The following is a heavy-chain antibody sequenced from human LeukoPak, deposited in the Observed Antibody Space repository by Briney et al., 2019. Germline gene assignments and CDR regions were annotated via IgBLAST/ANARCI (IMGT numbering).Heavy chain of an antibody. CDR3: ARVCAMRRPTCWFDY. D-gene: IGHD1-1*01. J-gene: IGHJ4*02. CDR2: INHSGST. Sequence: SETLSLTCAVYGGSFSGYYWSWIRQPPGKGLEWIGEINHSGSTNYNPSLKSRVTISVDTSKNQFSLKLSSVTAVDTAVYYCARVCAMRRPTCWFDYWGQGTLVTVSS. CDR1: GGSFSGYY. V-gene: IGHV4-34*01.